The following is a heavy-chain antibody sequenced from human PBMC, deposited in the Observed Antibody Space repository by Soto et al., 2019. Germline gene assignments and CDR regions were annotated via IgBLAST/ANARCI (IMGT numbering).Heavy chain of an antibody. D-gene: IGHD5-18*01. V-gene: IGHV4-30-4*01. Sequence: SETLSLTCTVSGGSISSGDYYWSWIRQPPGKGLERIGYIYYSGSTYYNPSLKSRVTISVDTSKNQFSLKLSSVTAADTAVYYCAREGDLDTAMVHRTPDGMDVWGQGTTVTVSS. CDR1: GGSISSGDYY. CDR2: IYYSGST. J-gene: IGHJ6*02. CDR3: AREGDLDTAMVHRTPDGMDV.